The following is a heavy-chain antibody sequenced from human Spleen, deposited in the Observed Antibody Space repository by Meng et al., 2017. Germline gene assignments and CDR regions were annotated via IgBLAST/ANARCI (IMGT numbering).Heavy chain of an antibody. D-gene: IGHD6-13*01. CDR2: LYSSGTIK. CDR3: ARDLGGIFAY. CDR1: GFAFSSHS. J-gene: IGHJ4*02. Sequence: GESLKISCGASGFAFSSHSMAWVRQAPGKGLEWLSYLYSSGTIKYYAHSVQGRFTISRDNAKNTLYLQMNSLRAEDTAVYYCARDLGGIFAYWGQGALVTVSS. V-gene: IGHV3-48*04.